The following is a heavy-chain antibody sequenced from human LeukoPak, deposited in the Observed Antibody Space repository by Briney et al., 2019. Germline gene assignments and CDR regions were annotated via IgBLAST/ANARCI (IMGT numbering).Heavy chain of an antibody. V-gene: IGHV3-30-3*01. CDR2: ISYDGSNK. J-gene: IGHJ4*02. Sequence: EGSLRLSCAASGFTFSSSAMPWVRQAPDKGLEWVAVISYDGSNKYYADSVEGRFTISRDNSRNTLYLQMNSLRADDTAVYYCARDRDSSGWYEGFDYWGQGTLVTVSS. CDR3: ARDRDSSGWYEGFDY. CDR1: GFTFSSSA. D-gene: IGHD6-19*01.